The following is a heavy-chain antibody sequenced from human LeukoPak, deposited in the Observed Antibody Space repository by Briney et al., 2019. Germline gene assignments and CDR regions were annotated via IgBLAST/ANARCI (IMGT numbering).Heavy chain of an antibody. CDR3: ASFSYYDFWSGYSWFDP. D-gene: IGHD3-3*01. CDR2: IIPIFGTA. Sequence: GASVKVSCKASGGTFISYAISWVRQAPGQGLEWMGGIIPIFGTANYAQKFQGRVTSTADESTSTAYMELSSLRSEDTAVYYCASFSYYDFWSGYSWFDPWGQGTLVTVSS. J-gene: IGHJ5*02. V-gene: IGHV1-69*13. CDR1: GGTFISYA.